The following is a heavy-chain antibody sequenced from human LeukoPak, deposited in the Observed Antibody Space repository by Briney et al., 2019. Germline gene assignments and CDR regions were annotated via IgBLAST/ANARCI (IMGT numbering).Heavy chain of an antibody. CDR1: GFTFSIYW. V-gene: IGHV3-74*01. CDR2: INSDGSTT. J-gene: IGHJ6*02. D-gene: IGHD3-16*01. Sequence: GSLRLSCAASGFTFSIYWMHWVRQAPGKGLVWVSLINSDGSTTTYADSVKGRFTISRDNAKNTVYLQMNSLRAEDTAVYYCARGGYGMDVWGQGTTVTVSS. CDR3: ARGGYGMDV.